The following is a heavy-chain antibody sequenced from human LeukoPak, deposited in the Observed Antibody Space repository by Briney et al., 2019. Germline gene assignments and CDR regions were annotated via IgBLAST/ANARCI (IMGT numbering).Heavy chain of an antibody. Sequence: PRGSLRLSSAASGFTFSSYSMNWVRQAPRKGLEWVSYISSSSTIYYADSVKGRFTISRDNAKNSLYLQMNSLRGEDTAVYFCARDFRSLYYFDYWGEGTLVTVSS. J-gene: IGHJ4*02. CDR2: ISSSSTI. V-gene: IGHV3-48*01. CDR1: GFTFSSYS. CDR3: ARDFRSLYYFDY. D-gene: IGHD3-3*01.